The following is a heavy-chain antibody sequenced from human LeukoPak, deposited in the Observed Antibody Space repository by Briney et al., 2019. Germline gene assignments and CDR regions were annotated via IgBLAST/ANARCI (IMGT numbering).Heavy chain of an antibody. J-gene: IGHJ4*02. CDR3: APRLLDY. CDR1: GFTFSNYA. V-gene: IGHV3-30*03. CDR2: ISYDGTEK. D-gene: IGHD6-25*01. Sequence: GGSLRLSCVASGFTFSNYAMHWVRQAPGKGLEWVAVISYDGTEKKCADSVKGRFTTSRDNSKNTLYLEMSSLRGEDTAIYYCAPRLLDYWGQGTLVTVSS.